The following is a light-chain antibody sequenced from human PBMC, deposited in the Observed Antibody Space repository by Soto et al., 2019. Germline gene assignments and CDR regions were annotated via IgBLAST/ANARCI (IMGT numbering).Light chain of an antibody. V-gene: IGKV1-9*01. Sequence: DVKFSQSPSVLSASVGDRVTITCRARQGISTYLAWYQQNPGKAPKLLIYGASTLQSGVPSRFSGSGSGTEFTLTISSLQPEDFATYYCQQLNSYPLTFGGGTKVDI. CDR3: QQLNSYPLT. J-gene: IGKJ4*01. CDR2: GAS. CDR1: QGISTY.